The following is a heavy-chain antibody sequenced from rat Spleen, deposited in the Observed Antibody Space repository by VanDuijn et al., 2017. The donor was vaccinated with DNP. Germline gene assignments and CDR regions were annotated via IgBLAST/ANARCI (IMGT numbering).Heavy chain of an antibody. J-gene: IGHJ2*01. CDR3: ARGDFDY. V-gene: IGHV5-25*01. CDR2: IKTSGYRT. Sequence: EVQLVESGGGLVQPGRSLKVSCAASGFTFSNYYMAWVRQAPKKGLEWVATIKTSGYRTYYSDSVKGRFTISRDNTKSSLYLHMNSLKSEDTATYYCARGDFDYWGQGVMVTVSS. CDR1: GFTFSNYY.